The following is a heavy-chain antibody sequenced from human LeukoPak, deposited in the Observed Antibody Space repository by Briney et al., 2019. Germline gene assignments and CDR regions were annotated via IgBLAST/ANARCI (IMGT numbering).Heavy chain of an antibody. CDR3: AKPPINTIFGVVTPSDY. Sequence: GGSLRLSCAASGFTFSSYGMSWVRQAPGKGLEWVSAISGSGGSTYYADSVKGRFTISRDNSKNTLYLQMNSLRAEDTAVYYCAKPPINTIFGVVTPSDYWGQGTLVTVSS. D-gene: IGHD3-3*01. V-gene: IGHV3-23*01. CDR1: GFTFSSYG. J-gene: IGHJ4*02. CDR2: ISGSGGST.